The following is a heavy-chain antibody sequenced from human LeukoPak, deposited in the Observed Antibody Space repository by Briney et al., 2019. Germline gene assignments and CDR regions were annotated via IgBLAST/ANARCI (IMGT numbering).Heavy chain of an antibody. CDR1: GGTFSSYG. V-gene: IGHV1-69*13. Sequence: SVKVSCKASGGTFSSYGISWVRQAPGQGLEWMGGTMPIFGTANYAQKFQGRVTITADESTSTSYMELSSLRSEDTTVYYCARSYSSGPEGAFDIWGQGTMVTVSS. J-gene: IGHJ3*02. CDR2: TMPIFGTA. CDR3: ARSYSSGPEGAFDI. D-gene: IGHD6-19*01.